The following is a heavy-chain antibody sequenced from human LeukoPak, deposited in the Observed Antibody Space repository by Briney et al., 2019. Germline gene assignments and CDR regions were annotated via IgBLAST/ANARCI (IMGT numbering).Heavy chain of an antibody. J-gene: IGHJ4*02. V-gene: IGHV4-31*11. CDR3: ASAYYYDSSGYPD. Sequence: SQTLSLTCAVSGGSISSGGYYWSWIRQHPGKGLEWIGYIYYSESTYYNPSLKSRVTISVDTSKNQFSLKLSSVTAADTAVYYCASAYYYDSSGYPDWGQRTLVTVSS. CDR1: GGSISSGGYY. CDR2: IYYSEST. D-gene: IGHD3-22*01.